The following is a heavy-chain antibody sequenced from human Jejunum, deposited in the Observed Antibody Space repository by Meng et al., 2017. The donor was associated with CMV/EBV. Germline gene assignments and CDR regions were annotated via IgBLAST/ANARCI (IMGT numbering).Heavy chain of an antibody. CDR1: GTFSSYA. J-gene: IGHJ4*02. D-gene: IGHD3-22*01. CDR3: ARGIRTYYFDSSGYPEE. Sequence: GTFSSYAISWVRQAPGQGLEWMGKIIPIFGTPIYAQNFQGRVAITMDGSTSTAYMELSSLKSDDTAVYYCARGIRTYYFDSSGYPEEWGQGTLVTVSS. V-gene: IGHV1-69*05. CDR2: IIPIFGTP.